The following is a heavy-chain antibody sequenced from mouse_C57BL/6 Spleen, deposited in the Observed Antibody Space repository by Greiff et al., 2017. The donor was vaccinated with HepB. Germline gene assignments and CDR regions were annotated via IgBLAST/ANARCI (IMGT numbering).Heavy chain of an antibody. Sequence: EVMLVESGGGLVQPGGSMKLSCVASGFTFSNYWMNWVRQSPEKGLEWVAQIRLKSDNYATHYAESVKGRFTISRDDSKSSVYLQMNNLRAEDTGIYYCVRLRRGYAMDYWGQGTSVTVSS. V-gene: IGHV6-3*01. J-gene: IGHJ4*01. D-gene: IGHD2-4*01. CDR3: VRLRRGYAMDY. CDR2: IRLKSDNYAT. CDR1: GFTFSNYW.